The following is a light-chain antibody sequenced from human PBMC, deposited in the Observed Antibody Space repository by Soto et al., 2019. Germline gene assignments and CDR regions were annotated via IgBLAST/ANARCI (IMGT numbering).Light chain of an antibody. J-gene: IGLJ2*01. CDR3: SSLTSGSIR. Sequence: QSALTQPASVSGSPGQSITISCTGTSNDVGANDYVFWCQQYSGKAPKLMVYEVSNRPSGVSNRFSGSKSGNTAYLTISGLQAEDEADYYCSSLTSGSIRFGGGTKVTVL. CDR2: EVS. CDR1: SNDVGANDY. V-gene: IGLV2-14*01.